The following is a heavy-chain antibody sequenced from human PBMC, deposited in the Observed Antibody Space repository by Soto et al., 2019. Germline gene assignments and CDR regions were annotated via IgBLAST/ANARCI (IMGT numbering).Heavy chain of an antibody. Sequence: SETLSLTCTVSGGSISRSTYHWGWIRQPPGKGLEWIGSIYYSGSTYYRPSLKSRVTISVDTSKNQFSLKLSSVTAADTAVYYCARQVPAAIRLGWFDPWGRGTLVTVSS. CDR1: GGSISRSTYH. V-gene: IGHV4-39*01. J-gene: IGHJ5*02. D-gene: IGHD2-2*02. CDR2: IYYSGST. CDR3: ARQVPAAIRLGWFDP.